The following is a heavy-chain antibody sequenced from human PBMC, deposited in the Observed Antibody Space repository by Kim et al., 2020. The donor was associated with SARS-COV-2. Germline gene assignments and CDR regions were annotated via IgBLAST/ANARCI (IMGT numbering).Heavy chain of an antibody. V-gene: IGHV3-48*02. J-gene: IGHJ5*02. Sequence: KGRFTISRDNAKNSLYLQMNSLRDEDTAVYYCARDRELLWLGTVHNWFDPWGQGTLVTVSS. CDR3: ARDRELLWLGTVHNWFDP. D-gene: IGHD3-10*01.